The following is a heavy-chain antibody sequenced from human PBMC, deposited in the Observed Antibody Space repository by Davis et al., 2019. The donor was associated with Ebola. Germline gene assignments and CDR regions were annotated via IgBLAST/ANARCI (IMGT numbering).Heavy chain of an antibody. D-gene: IGHD1-26*01. V-gene: IGHV3-21*01. Sequence: GESLKISCAASGFTFSSYSMNWVRQAPGKGLEWVSSISSSSSYIYYADSVKGRFTISRDNAKNSLYLQMNSLRAEDTAVYYCARGDSEWELLDYWGQGTLVTVSS. CDR2: ISSSSSYI. CDR3: ARGDSEWELLDY. CDR1: GFTFSSYS. J-gene: IGHJ4*02.